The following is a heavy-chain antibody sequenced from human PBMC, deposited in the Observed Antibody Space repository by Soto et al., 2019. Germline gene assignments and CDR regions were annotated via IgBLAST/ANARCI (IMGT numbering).Heavy chain of an antibody. Sequence: EVQLVESGGGLVKPGGSLRLSCAASGFTFSSYSMNWVRQAPGKGLEWASSISSTSNYIYYADSVKGRFTTSRDNAKNSLFLQMSSLRAEDTAVYYCSAQTQVCRGGEYFQHWGQGTLVTVSS. CDR2: ISSTSNYI. CDR3: SAQTQVCRGGEYFQH. D-gene: IGHD2-8*01. V-gene: IGHV3-21*01. J-gene: IGHJ1*01. CDR1: GFTFSSYS.